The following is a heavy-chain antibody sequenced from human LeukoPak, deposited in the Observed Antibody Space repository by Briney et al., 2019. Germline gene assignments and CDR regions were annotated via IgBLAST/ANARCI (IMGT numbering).Heavy chain of an antibody. CDR1: GGTFSSHG. D-gene: IGHD6-19*01. V-gene: IGHV1-69*05. CDR3: ARLVLIAVAGSDWFDP. Sequence: GASVKVSCKASGGTFSSHGISWVRQAPGQGLEWMGGITPIFGTANYPQKFQGRVTITTDETTSTAYMEVSSLRSEDTAVYYCARLVLIAVAGSDWFDPWGQGTLVTVSS. CDR2: ITPIFGTA. J-gene: IGHJ5*02.